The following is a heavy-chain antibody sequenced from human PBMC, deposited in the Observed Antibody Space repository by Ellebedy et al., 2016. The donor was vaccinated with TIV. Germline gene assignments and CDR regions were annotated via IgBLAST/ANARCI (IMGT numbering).Heavy chain of an antibody. J-gene: IGHJ5*02. CDR2: ISASGAST. CDR1: GFTFSSYA. D-gene: IGHD1-1*01. V-gene: IGHV3-23*01. CDR3: AKLEGGLTFDP. Sequence: PGGSLRLSCAASGFTFSSYAMSWVRQAPGKGLEWVSTISASGASTYFADSVEGRFTISRDNSKYTLSLQMNSLRVDDSAVYFWAKLEGGLTFDPWGQGTLVTVSS.